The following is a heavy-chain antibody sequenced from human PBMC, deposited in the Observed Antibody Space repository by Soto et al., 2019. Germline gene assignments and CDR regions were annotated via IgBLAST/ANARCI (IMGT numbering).Heavy chain of an antibody. CDR3: AYRREGYYWHYFDY. CDR1: GFSLSTSGVG. D-gene: IGHD3-22*01. Sequence: QITLKESGPTLVKPTQTLTLTCTFSGFSLSTSGVGVGWIRQPPGKALEWLALIYWDDDKRYSPSLKSRLTITQDTSKHQVVLTMTNMDPVDTATYYCAYRREGYYWHYFDYWGQGTLVTVSS. V-gene: IGHV2-5*02. CDR2: IYWDDDK. J-gene: IGHJ4*02.